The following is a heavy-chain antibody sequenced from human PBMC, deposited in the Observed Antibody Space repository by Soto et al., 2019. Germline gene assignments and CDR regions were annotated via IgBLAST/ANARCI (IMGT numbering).Heavy chain of an antibody. D-gene: IGHD3-10*01. CDR1: GYTLTGYY. J-gene: IGHJ5*02. Sequence: ASVNVSCNSSGYTLTGYYMHWVRQAPGQGLEWMGWINPNSGGTKYAQKFQGRVTMTRDTSISTAYMELSRLRSDDTAVYYCAREWFGELFRFDPWGQGTLVTVSS. CDR3: AREWFGELFRFDP. V-gene: IGHV1-2*02. CDR2: INPNSGGT.